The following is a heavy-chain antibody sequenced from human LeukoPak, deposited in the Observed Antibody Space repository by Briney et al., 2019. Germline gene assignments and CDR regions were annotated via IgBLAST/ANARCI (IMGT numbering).Heavy chain of an antibody. CDR3: AKTLRRSFDI. V-gene: IGHV3-23*01. CDR2: IITSGRNT. CDR1: GFTFSHYD. Sequence: PVGSLRLSCAASGFTFSHYDMTWVRQAPGKGLEWVSGIITSGRNTYYADSVKGRFTISRDNSKNTLYPQMNSLRAEDTALYYCAKTLRRSFDIWGQGTTVTVSS. J-gene: IGHJ3*02.